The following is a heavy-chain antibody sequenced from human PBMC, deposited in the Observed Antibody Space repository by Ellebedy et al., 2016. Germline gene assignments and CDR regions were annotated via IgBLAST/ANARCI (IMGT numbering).Heavy chain of an antibody. CDR2: ISGSGTST. CDR1: GFTFSNYA. D-gene: IGHD1-26*01. Sequence: GGSLRLSCAVSGFTFSNYAMSWVRQAPGKGLEWVSSISGSGTSTYYADSVKGRFTISRDNSKNTLYLQMNSLRAEDTAVYYCASFSGSYRNLDYWGQGTLVTVSS. V-gene: IGHV3-23*01. J-gene: IGHJ4*02. CDR3: ASFSGSYRNLDY.